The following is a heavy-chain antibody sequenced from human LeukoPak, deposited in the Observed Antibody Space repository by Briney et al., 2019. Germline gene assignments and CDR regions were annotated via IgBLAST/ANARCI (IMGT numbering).Heavy chain of an antibody. J-gene: IGHJ6*03. CDR2: INPSGGST. V-gene: IGHV1-46*01. D-gene: IGHD3-22*01. CDR3: ARDPGYYDSSGYSDYSYYYHYMDV. Sequence: ASVKVSCKASGYIFTSYYIHWVRQAPGQGLEWMGIINPSGGSTTYGQKFQGRVTLTRDMSTTTVYMELSSLTSADTAVYFCARDPGYYDSSGYSDYSYYYHYMDVWGTGTTVTVSS. CDR1: GYIFTSYY.